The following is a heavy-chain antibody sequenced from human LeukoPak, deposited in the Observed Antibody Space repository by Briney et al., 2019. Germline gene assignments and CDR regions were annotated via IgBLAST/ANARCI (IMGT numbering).Heavy chain of an antibody. Sequence: PGGSLRLSCTASGFTFSDYWMTWVRQAPGKGPEWVANIKQDGSQGYYVDSVRGRFTISRDNAKNSLFLQMNGLRAEDTAVYYCARRGGSSSRRSPIDYWGQGTLVTVSS. V-gene: IGHV3-7*01. CDR3: ARRGGSSSRRSPIDY. D-gene: IGHD6-6*01. CDR1: GFTFSDYW. J-gene: IGHJ4*02. CDR2: IKQDGSQG.